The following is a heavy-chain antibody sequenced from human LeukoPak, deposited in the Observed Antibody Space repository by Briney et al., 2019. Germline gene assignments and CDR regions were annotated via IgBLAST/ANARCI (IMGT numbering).Heavy chain of an antibody. Sequence: GASVKVSCKASGYTFTSYGISWVRQAPGQGLEWMGWISAYNGNTNYAQKLQGRVTMTTDTSTSTAYMELRSLRSDDTAVYYCARYDFSSGYLYYYYYMDVWGKGTTVTVSS. J-gene: IGHJ6*03. CDR2: ISAYNGNT. CDR3: ARYDFSSGYLYYYYYMDV. CDR1: GYTFTSYG. D-gene: IGHD3-3*01. V-gene: IGHV1-18*01.